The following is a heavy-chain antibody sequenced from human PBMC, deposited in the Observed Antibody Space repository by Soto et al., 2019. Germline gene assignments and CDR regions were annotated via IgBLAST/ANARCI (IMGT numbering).Heavy chain of an antibody. J-gene: IGHJ4*02. CDR2: IYWNDDK. D-gene: IGHD2-21*02. CDR1: GFSLSSSGVG. Sequence: QITLKESGPTLLKPTQTLTLTCTFSGFSLSSSGVGVGWSRQPPGKALEWVALIYWNDDKRSRPSLSSRLTIAKDTSKNQVVLTMTNVDPVDTATYYCAQCLGGGNSCYFDYWGQGALVTVSS. CDR3: AQCLGGGNSCYFDY. V-gene: IGHV2-5*01.